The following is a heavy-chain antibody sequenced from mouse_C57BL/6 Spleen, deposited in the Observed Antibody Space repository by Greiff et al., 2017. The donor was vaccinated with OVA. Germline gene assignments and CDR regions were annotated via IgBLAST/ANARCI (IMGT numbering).Heavy chain of an antibody. D-gene: IGHD1-1*01. V-gene: IGHV1-26*01. CDR3: ASYGSPFAY. J-gene: IGHJ3*01. CDR2: INPNNGGT. Sequence: VQLQQSGPELVKPGASVKISCKASGYTFTDYYMNWVKQSHGKSLEWIGDINPNNGGTSYNQKFKGKATLTVDKSSSTAYMELRSLTSEDSAVYYCASYGSPFAYWGQGTLVTVSA. CDR1: GYTFTDYY.